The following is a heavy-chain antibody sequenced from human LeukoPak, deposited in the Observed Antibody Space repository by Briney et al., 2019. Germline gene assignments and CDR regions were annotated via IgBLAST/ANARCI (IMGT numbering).Heavy chain of an antibody. Sequence: SVKVSCKASEGTFSSYAISWVRQAPGQGLEWMGGIIPIFGTANYAQKFQGRVTITADESTSTAYMELSSLRSEDTAVYYCARDKGGRQPGRDYYGMDVWGQGTTVTVSS. D-gene: IGHD3-16*01. CDR2: IIPIFGTA. CDR1: EGTFSSYA. J-gene: IGHJ6*02. CDR3: ARDKGGRQPGRDYYGMDV. V-gene: IGHV1-69*13.